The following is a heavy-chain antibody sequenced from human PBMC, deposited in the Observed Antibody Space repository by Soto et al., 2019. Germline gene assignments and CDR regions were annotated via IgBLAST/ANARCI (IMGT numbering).Heavy chain of an antibody. CDR2: INSYGSRT. CDR3: ARAVRNYDDSRSWFDP. D-gene: IGHD1-7*01. V-gene: IGHV3-74*01. CDR1: GFTFSSYW. Sequence: PGGSLRLSCAASGFTFSSYWMHWVRQAPGKGLVWVSRINSYGSRTNYADSVKGRFTISRDNAKNTLYLQMNSLRVEDTAVYYCARAVRNYDDSRSWFDPWGQGTLVTVSS. J-gene: IGHJ5*02.